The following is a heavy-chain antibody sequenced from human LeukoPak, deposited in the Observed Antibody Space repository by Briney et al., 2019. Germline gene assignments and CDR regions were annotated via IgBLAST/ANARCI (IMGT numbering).Heavy chain of an antibody. CDR1: GGSISSYY. Sequence: SETLSLTCTVSGGSISSYYWSWIRQPAGKGLEWIGRIYTSGSTNYNPSLKSRVTMSVDTSMNQFSLKLSSVTAADTAVYYCARAHRELYSAWSDPWGQGTLVTVSS. V-gene: IGHV4-4*07. D-gene: IGHD3-10*01. CDR2: IYTSGST. J-gene: IGHJ5*02. CDR3: ARAHRELYSAWSDP.